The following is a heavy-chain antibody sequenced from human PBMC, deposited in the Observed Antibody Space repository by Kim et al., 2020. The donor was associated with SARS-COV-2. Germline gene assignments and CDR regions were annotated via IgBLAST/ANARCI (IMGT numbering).Heavy chain of an antibody. Sequence: SETLSLTCAVYGGSFSGYYWSWIRQPPGKGLEWIGEINHSGSTNYNPSLKSRVTISVDTSKNQFSLKLSSVTAADTAVYYCARSGLVYYDSSGYYRNFDYWGQGTLVTVSS. CDR1: GGSFSGYY. CDR2: INHSGST. D-gene: IGHD3-22*01. J-gene: IGHJ4*02. CDR3: ARSGLVYYDSSGYYRNFDY. V-gene: IGHV4-34*01.